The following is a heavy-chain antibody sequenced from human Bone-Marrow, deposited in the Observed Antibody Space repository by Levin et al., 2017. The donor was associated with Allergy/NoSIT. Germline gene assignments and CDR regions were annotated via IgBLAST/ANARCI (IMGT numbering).Heavy chain of an antibody. Sequence: SGGSLRLSCAASGFIFSTFAMSWVHQAPGKGLEWVSAISGSGSTTYYADSVKGRLTVSRDNSKNTLYLQMNSLRAEDTALYYCAKVRRGLDAFDIWGQGTMVTVSS. CDR3: AKVRRGLDAFDI. D-gene: IGHD3/OR15-3a*01. V-gene: IGHV3-23*01. CDR1: GFIFSTFA. J-gene: IGHJ3*02. CDR2: ISGSGSTT.